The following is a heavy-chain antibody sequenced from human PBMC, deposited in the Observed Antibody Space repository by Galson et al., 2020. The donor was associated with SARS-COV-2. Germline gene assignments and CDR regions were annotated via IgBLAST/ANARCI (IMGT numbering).Heavy chain of an antibody. Sequence: PGGSLRLSCAASGFTFSDCAMHWVRQAPGKGLEWVAVIRYNGRNEYYADSVKGRFTISRDNSKNTLYLQMNSLRADDTAVYYCAREGESGIVAAPMDYWGQGTLVTVSS. CDR1: GFTFSDCA. CDR2: IRYNGRNE. J-gene: IGHJ4*02. D-gene: IGHD2-2*01. V-gene: IGHV3-33*01. CDR3: AREGESGIVAAPMDY.